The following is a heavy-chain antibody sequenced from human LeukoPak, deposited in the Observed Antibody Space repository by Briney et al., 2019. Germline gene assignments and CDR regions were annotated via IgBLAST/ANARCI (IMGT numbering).Heavy chain of an antibody. D-gene: IGHD6-19*01. J-gene: IGHJ4*02. Sequence: PGRSLRLSCAASGFTFSNFGMHWVRQAPGKGLEWVAVISYGGSDKYYKDSVKGRFTISRDNSKNTLYLQMNSLRAEDTAIYYCAKGGSSWYYLDNWGQGTLVTVSS. CDR2: ISYGGSDK. V-gene: IGHV3-30*18. CDR1: GFTFSNFG. CDR3: AKGGSSWYYLDN.